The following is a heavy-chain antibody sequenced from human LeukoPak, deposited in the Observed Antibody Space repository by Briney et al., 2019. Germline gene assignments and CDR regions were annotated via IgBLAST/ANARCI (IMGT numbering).Heavy chain of an antibody. J-gene: IGHJ4*02. D-gene: IGHD3-10*01. CDR1: EFTFSSYW. CDR2: IQQDGSGK. Sequence: PGGSLRLSCAASEFTFSSYWMAWIRQAPGKGLEWVGNIQQDGSGKYYGDSVRGRFTISRDNAKESMYLQMNSLRTEDTAIYYCARDLPEGSTMVWAIFDYWGQGTLVTVSS. CDR3: ARDLPEGSTMVWAIFDY. V-gene: IGHV3-7*01.